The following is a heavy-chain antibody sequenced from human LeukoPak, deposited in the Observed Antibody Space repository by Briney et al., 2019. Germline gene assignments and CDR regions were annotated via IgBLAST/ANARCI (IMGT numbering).Heavy chain of an antibody. J-gene: IGHJ4*02. Sequence: ASVKVSCKVSGYTLTELSMHWVRQAPGKGLEWMGGFDPDDGETNYAQKFQGRVTMTEDTSTDTAYMELSSLRSEDTAVYYCATVADIWTGYPYCDYWGQGTLVTVSS. CDR2: FDPDDGET. V-gene: IGHV1-24*01. CDR3: ATVADIWTGYPYCDY. CDR1: GYTLTELS. D-gene: IGHD3-9*01.